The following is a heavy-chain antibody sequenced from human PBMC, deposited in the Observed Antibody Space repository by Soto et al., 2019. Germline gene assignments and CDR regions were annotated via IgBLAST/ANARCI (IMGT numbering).Heavy chain of an antibody. Sequence: QVQLVESGGGLVKPGGSLRLSCAASGFTFSDYYMSWIRQAPGQGLEWVSYISSSGSTIYYADSAKGRFTISRDNAKNSLQLRMNSLRAEETSVYYCSRGSGIVVLPAAMTSFQHWGQGILVSVSS. V-gene: IGHV3-11*01. CDR2: ISSSGSTI. CDR1: GFTFSDYY. CDR3: SRGSGIVVLPAAMTSFQH. D-gene: IGHD2-2*01. J-gene: IGHJ1*01.